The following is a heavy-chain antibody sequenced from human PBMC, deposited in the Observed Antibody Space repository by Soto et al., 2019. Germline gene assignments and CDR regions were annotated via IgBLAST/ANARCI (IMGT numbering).Heavy chain of an antibody. V-gene: IGHV3-11*06. Sequence: QVQLVESGGGLVKPGGSLRLSCAASRFTFSDHYMSWIRQAPGKGLEWISYVSSTSRHTNYADSVKGRFTISRDNANNSLHLHMNSLRAEDTAVYYCARSRGRATTVTTLRFFDYWGQGTLVTVSS. D-gene: IGHD4-17*01. CDR1: RFTFSDHY. CDR2: VSSTSRHT. CDR3: ARSRGRATTVTTLRFFDY. J-gene: IGHJ4*02.